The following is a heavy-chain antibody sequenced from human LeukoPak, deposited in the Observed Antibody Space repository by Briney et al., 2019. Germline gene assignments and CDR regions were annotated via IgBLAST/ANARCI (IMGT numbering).Heavy chain of an antibody. CDR3: AKDPKRLYGDYVDY. J-gene: IGHJ4*02. Sequence: PGGSLRLSCAASGFTFSSYWMSWVRQAPGKGLEWVANIKQDGSGKYYVDSVKGRFTISRDNAKNSLYLQMNSLRAEDTAVYYCAKDPKRLYGDYVDYWGQGTLVTVSS. CDR2: IKQDGSGK. V-gene: IGHV3-7*01. D-gene: IGHD4-17*01. CDR1: GFTFSSYW.